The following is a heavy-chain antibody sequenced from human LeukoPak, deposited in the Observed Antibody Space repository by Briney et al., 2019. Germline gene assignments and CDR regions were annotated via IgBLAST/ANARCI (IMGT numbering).Heavy chain of an antibody. Sequence: GGSLRLSCAASGFTFSSYGMHWVRQAPGKGLEWVAVISYDGSNKYYADSVKGRFTISRDNSKNTLYLQMNSLRAEDTAVYYCAPPRNYFDPWGQGTLVIVSS. CDR2: ISYDGSNK. V-gene: IGHV3-30*03. J-gene: IGHJ5*02. CDR1: GFTFSSYG. D-gene: IGHD4-11*01. CDR3: APPRNYFDP.